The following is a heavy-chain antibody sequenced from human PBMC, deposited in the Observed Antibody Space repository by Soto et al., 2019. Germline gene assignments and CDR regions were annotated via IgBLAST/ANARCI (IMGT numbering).Heavy chain of an antibody. CDR1: GYTFTSYG. D-gene: IGHD3-9*01. V-gene: IGHV1-18*01. CDR3: AREVLPLRYFDWLLHAFDI. J-gene: IGHJ3*02. Sequence: QVQLVQSGAEVKKPGASVKVSCEASGYTFTSYGINWVRQAPGQGLEWVGWISAYNDNTNYAQKFHGRVTMTTDTSASTGYMELRSLRSDDTAVYYCAREVLPLRYFDWLLHAFDIWGQGTIVTVSS. CDR2: ISAYNDNT.